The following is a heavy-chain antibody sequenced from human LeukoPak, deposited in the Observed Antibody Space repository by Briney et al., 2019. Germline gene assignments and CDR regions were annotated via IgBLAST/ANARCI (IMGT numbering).Heavy chain of an antibody. CDR2: IHHSGST. CDR1: GGSFSAYY. V-gene: IGHV4-34*01. Sequence: SETLSLTCGVYGGSFSAYYWSWIRQPPGKGLEWIGEIHHSGSTNYNPSLKSRVTISVDTSKNQFSLKLSSVTAADTAVYYCARPIAGAGMHAFDIWGQGTMVTVSS. J-gene: IGHJ3*02. D-gene: IGHD6-13*01. CDR3: ARPIAGAGMHAFDI.